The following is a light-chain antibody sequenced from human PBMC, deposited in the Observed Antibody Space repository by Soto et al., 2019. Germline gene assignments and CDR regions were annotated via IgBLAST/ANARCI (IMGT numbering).Light chain of an antibody. CDR1: QXFVHSDGIAY. CDR2: KVS. Sequence: DVVMTQSPLSLPVTLGQPASISWRSNQXFVHSDGIAYFSWFQQRPGRSPRRLIYKVSNRDSGVPARFSGSGSGTDFALKISRVEAEDVGVYYCMQGTHWPITFGQGARRRL. V-gene: IGKV2-30*02. J-gene: IGKJ5*01. CDR3: MQGTHWPIT.